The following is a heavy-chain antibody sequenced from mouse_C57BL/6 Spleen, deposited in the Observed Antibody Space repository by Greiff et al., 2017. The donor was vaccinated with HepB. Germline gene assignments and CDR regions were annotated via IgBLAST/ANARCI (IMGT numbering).Heavy chain of an antibody. CDR2: IYPGSGST. J-gene: IGHJ3*01. Sequence: VQLQQSGAELVKPGASVKMSCKASGYTFTSYWITWVKQRPGQGLEWIGDIYPGSGSTNYNEKFKSKATLTVDTSSSTAYMQLSSLTSEDSAVYYCARRGGYYGSSWFAYWGQGTLVTVSA. CDR3: ARRGGYYGSSWFAY. V-gene: IGHV1-55*01. CDR1: GYTFTSYW. D-gene: IGHD1-1*01.